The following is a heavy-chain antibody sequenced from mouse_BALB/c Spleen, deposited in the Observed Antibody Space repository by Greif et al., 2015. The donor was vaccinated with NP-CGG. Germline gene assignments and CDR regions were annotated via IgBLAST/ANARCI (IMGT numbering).Heavy chain of an antibody. Sequence: VQLQQSGPGLVKPSQSLSLTCSVTGYSITSGYYWNWIRQFPGNKLEWMGYISYDGSNNYNPSLKNRISITRDTSKNQFFLKLNSVTTEYTATYYCARGGGDYDDGYFDYWGQGTTLTVSS. V-gene: IGHV3-6*02. CDR1: GYSITSGYY. CDR3: ARGGGDYDDGYFDY. CDR2: ISYDGSN. J-gene: IGHJ2*01. D-gene: IGHD2-4*01.